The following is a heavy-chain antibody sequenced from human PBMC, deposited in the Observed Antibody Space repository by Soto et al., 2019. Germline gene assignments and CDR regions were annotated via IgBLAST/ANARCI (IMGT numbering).Heavy chain of an antibody. D-gene: IGHD6-19*01. CDR2: IIPIVGTA. V-gene: IGHV1-69*12. J-gene: IGHJ5*02. Sequence: QVQLVQSGAEVKKPGSSVKVSCKASGGTFSSYAISWVRQAPGQGLEWMGGIIPIVGTANYAQKFQGRVTISADESTSTAYMELSSLRSADTAVYYCASMTVAGTRWFDPWGQGTLVTVSS. CDR3: ASMTVAGTRWFDP. CDR1: GGTFSSYA.